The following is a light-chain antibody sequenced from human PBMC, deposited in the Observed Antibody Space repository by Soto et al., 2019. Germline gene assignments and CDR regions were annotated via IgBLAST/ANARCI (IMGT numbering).Light chain of an antibody. CDR2: RAS. CDR3: QQYSKSPPLT. J-gene: IGKJ1*01. CDR1: QVLSGY. Sequence: ELVMPQSPATLAGSPGETVTLSCRARQVLSGYLAWYQQKPGQAPRLLIFRASTRATGVPARFGGRGSGTEFTLTISGLQSEDFAVYYCQQYSKSPPLTFGPGTKVDIK. V-gene: IGKV3-15*01.